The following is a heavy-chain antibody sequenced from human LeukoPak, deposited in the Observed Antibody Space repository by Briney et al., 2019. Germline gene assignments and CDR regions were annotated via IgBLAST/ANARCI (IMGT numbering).Heavy chain of an antibody. Sequence: SVKVSFKASGFTFTISAVQWVRQARGQRLGWIGWIVVGSGNTNYAQKFQERVTITRDMSTSTAYMKLSSLRSEDTAVYYCAADSRFYYYYYGMDVWGQGTTVTVSS. CDR2: IVVGSGNT. CDR3: AADSRFYYYYYGMDV. J-gene: IGHJ6*02. D-gene: IGHD3-3*01. CDR1: GFTFTISA. V-gene: IGHV1-58*01.